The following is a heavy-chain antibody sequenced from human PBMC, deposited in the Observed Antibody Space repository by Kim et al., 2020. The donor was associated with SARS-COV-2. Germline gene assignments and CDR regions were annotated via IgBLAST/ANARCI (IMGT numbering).Heavy chain of an antibody. D-gene: IGHD3-10*01. CDR3: AKDSINYYGSGSYWDYY. J-gene: IGHJ6*01. V-gene: IGHV3-30*18. Sequence: GGSLRLSCAASGFTFSSYGMHWVRQAPGKGLEWVAVISYDGSNKYYADSVKGRFTISRDNSKNTLYLQMNSLRAEDTAVYYCAKDSINYYGSGSYWDYY. CDR1: GFTFSSYG. CDR2: ISYDGSNK.